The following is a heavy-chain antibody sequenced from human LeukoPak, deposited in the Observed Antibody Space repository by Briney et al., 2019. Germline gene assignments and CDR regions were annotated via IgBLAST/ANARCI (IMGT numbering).Heavy chain of an antibody. CDR3: AKEWVAVVADTGFDY. D-gene: IGHD6-19*01. J-gene: IGHJ4*02. Sequence: PGGSLRLSCAASGFTFSSYAMSWVRQAPGKGLEWISAISNSGGSTYYADSVKGRFTISRDNSKYTLYLQMNSLRAEDTAVYYCAKEWVAVVADTGFDYWGQGTLVTVSS. CDR1: GFTFSSYA. CDR2: ISNSGGST. V-gene: IGHV3-23*01.